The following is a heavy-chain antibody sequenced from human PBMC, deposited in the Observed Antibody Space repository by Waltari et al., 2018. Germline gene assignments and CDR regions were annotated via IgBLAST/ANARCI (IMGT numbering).Heavy chain of an antibody. J-gene: IGHJ4*02. Sequence: QVQLQQSGPGLVKPSQPLSLTCAISGDRVPSNSPACNWIRQSPSRGLEWLGRTYYRSKWYNDYAVSVKSRITIKPDTSRNQFSLQLNSVISEDTAVYYCTRGDGYTGFDYWGQGTLVTVSS. CDR1: GDRVPSNSPA. CDR3: TRGDGYTGFDY. V-gene: IGHV6-1*01. D-gene: IGHD5-12*01. CDR2: TYYRSKWYN.